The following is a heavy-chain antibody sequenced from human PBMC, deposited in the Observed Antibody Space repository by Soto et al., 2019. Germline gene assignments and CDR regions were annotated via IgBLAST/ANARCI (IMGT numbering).Heavy chain of an antibody. J-gene: IGHJ6*02. CDR1: GGTFSSYA. D-gene: IGHD2-21*02. CDR2: IIPIFGTA. V-gene: IGHV1-69*13. CDR3: ARSGAYCVGDCYYYYYGMDV. Sequence: SVKVSCKASGGTFSSYAISWVRQAPGQGLEWMGGIIPIFGTANYAQKFQGRVTITADQSTSTAYMELRSLRSEDTAVYYCARSGAYCVGDCYYYYYGMDVWGQGTTVTVSS.